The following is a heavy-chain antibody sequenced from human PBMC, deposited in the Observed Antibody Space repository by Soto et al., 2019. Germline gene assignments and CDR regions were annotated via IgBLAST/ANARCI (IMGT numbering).Heavy chain of an antibody. CDR3: ARGMNDFWSGYLPY. Sequence: EVQLVESGGGLVQPGGSLRLSCAASGFTFSSYAMHWVRQAPGKGLEYVSAISSNGGSTYYANSVKGRFTISRDNSKNTLYLQMGSLRAEDMAVYYCARGMNDFWSGYLPYWGQGTLVTVSS. J-gene: IGHJ4*02. V-gene: IGHV3-64*01. CDR1: GFTFSSYA. CDR2: ISSNGGST. D-gene: IGHD3-3*01.